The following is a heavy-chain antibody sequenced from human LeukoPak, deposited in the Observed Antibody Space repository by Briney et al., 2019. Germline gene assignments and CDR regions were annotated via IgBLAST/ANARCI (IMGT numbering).Heavy chain of an antibody. CDR1: GFTFDDYA. D-gene: IGHD1-26*01. V-gene: IGHV3-9*01. CDR2: ISWNSGSI. J-gene: IGHJ4*02. CDR3: AKDILSGSYYYFDY. Sequence: PGRSLRLSCAASGFTFDDYAMHWVRHAPGKGLEWVSGISWNSGSIGYADSVKGRFTISRDNAKNSLYLQMNSLRAEDTALYYCAKDILSGSYYYFDYWGQGTLVTVSS.